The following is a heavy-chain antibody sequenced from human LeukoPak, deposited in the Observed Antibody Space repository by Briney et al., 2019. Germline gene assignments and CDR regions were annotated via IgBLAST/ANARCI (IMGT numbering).Heavy chain of an antibody. V-gene: IGHV1-24*01. Sequence: ASVKVSCKVSGYTLTELSMHWVRQAPGKGLEWMGGFDPEDGETIYAQKFQGRVTMTEDTSTDTAYMELRSLRSDDTAVYYCARDARGSYSRNNFDYWGQGTLVTVSS. CDR2: FDPEDGET. CDR3: ARDARGSYSRNNFDY. J-gene: IGHJ4*02. D-gene: IGHD1-26*01. CDR1: GYTLTELS.